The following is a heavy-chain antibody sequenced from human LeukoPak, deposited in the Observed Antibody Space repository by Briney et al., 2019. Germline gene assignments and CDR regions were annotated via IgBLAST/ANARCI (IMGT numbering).Heavy chain of an antibody. CDR2: IERDGSTT. CDR1: GFTFSDYW. CDR3: AREHRNVGATVDN. J-gene: IGHJ4*02. V-gene: IGHV3-74*01. Sequence: GGSLRLSCAGTGFTFSDYWMHWVRQAPGKGLVWVSRIERDGSTTYYADSVKGRFTISRDTAKNTLYLQMNSLRAEDTAVYYCAREHRNVGATVDNWGQGTLVTVSS. D-gene: IGHD1-26*01.